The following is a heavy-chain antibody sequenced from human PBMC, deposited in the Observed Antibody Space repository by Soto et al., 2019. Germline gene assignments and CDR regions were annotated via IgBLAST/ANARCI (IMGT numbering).Heavy chain of an antibody. CDR2: IYHSGET. Sequence: QVQLQDSGPGLVKPSGTLSLTCAVSGDSISNTNWWRWVRQPPGKGLEWIGEIYHSGETNYNPSLKSRVILSVAKSKNKFFLKVNSVTAADTAVYYCARGERQQQRDTWGRGILVTVSS. CDR3: ARGERQQQRDT. J-gene: IGHJ5*02. V-gene: IGHV4-4*02. CDR1: GDSISNTNW. D-gene: IGHD6-13*01.